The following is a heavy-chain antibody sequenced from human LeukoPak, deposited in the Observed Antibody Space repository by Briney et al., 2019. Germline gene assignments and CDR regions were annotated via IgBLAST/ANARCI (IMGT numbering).Heavy chain of an antibody. CDR3: ARDLEQWLEGYWYFDL. V-gene: IGHV4-39*06. CDR1: GGSISSSSYY. D-gene: IGHD6-19*01. J-gene: IGHJ2*01. Sequence: SETLSLTCTVSGGSISSSSYYWGWIRQPPGKGLEWIGSIYYSGSTYYNPSLKSRVTISVDTSKNQFPLKLSSVTAADTAVYYCARDLEQWLEGYWYFDLWGRGTLVTVSS. CDR2: IYYSGST.